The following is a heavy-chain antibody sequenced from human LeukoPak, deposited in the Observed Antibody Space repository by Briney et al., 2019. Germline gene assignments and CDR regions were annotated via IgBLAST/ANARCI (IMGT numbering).Heavy chain of an antibody. Sequence: GASVKVSCKASGYTFSSHAMIWVRQAPGQGLEWMGGIIPIFGTANYAQKFQGRVTITADKSTSTAYMELSSLRSDDTAVYYCARGAITSSSWYRVLEERSQTILFDYWGQGTLVTVSS. V-gene: IGHV1-69*06. CDR3: ARGAITSSSWYRVLEERSQTILFDY. D-gene: IGHD6-13*01. J-gene: IGHJ4*02. CDR2: IIPIFGTA. CDR1: GYTFSSHA.